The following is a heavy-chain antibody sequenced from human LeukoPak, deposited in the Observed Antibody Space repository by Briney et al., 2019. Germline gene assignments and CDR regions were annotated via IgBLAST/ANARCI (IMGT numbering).Heavy chain of an antibody. D-gene: IGHD6-13*01. CDR1: GGSISSGGYY. CDR2: IYYSGST. CDR3: ARKLAAAAEDDAFDI. Sequence: SETLSLTCTVSGGSISSGGYYWSWIRQHPGKGLEWIAYIYYSGSTYYNPSLKSRFTISVDTSKNQFSLKLSSVTAADTAVYYCARKLAAAAEDDAFDIWGQGTMVTVSS. J-gene: IGHJ3*02. V-gene: IGHV4-31*03.